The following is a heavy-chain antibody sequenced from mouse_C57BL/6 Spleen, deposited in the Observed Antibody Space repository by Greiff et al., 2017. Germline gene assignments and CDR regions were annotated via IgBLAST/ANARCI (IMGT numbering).Heavy chain of an antibody. J-gene: IGHJ4*01. CDR2: IDPEDGET. CDR1: GFNITDYY. D-gene: IGHD2-4*01. CDR3: ASRDDDGYAMDY. Sequence: EVQLQESGAELVKPGASVKLSCTASGFNITDYYMHWVKQRPEQGLEWIGRIDPEDGETKSAPTFQGKATITADTPSNTAYLQLSSLTSEDTAVYYWASRDDDGYAMDYWGQGTSVTVAA. V-gene: IGHV14-2*01.